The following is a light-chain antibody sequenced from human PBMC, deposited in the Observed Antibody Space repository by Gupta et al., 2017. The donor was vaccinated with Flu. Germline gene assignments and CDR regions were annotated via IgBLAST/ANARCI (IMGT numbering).Light chain of an antibody. J-gene: IGKJ1*01. CDR3: LQHDTYPLT. CDR2: EAT. Sequence: PAILSATPGDKVNISCKASQGIDYDMSWYQQKPGEAAIFLIKEATTFGTGGPTSFSGSGSGTEVTLTISSLASDDAASYYCLQHDTYPLTFGQGTKVEIK. V-gene: IGKV5-2*01. CDR1: QGIDYD.